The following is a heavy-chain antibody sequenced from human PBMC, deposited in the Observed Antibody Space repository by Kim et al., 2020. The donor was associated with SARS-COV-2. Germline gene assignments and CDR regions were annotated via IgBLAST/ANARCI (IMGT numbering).Heavy chain of an antibody. CDR1: GFTFSSYG. J-gene: IGHJ4*02. Sequence: GGSLRLSCAASGFTFSSYGMHWVRQAPGKGLEWVAVISYDGSNKYYADSVKGRFTISRDNSKNTLYLQMNSLRAEDTAVYYCAKIEVPIVATGPPNYWGQGTLVTVSS. CDR3: AKIEVPIVATGPPNY. V-gene: IGHV3-30*18. CDR2: ISYDGSNK. D-gene: IGHD5-12*01.